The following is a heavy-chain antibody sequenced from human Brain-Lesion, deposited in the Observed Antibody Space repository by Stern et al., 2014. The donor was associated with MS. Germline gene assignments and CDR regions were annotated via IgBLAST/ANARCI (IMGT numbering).Heavy chain of an antibody. Sequence: VQLVESGAEVKKPGASVKVSCKVSGYTLTELSMHWVRQAPRKGLEWMGGFDPEDGETIYAQKFQGRVTMTEDTSTDTAYMELSSLRSEDTAVYYCAPLSPGAGGNYYRHFDYWGQGTLVTVSS. J-gene: IGHJ4*02. CDR2: FDPEDGET. V-gene: IGHV1-24*01. D-gene: IGHD1-26*01. CDR3: APLSPGAGGNYYRHFDY. CDR1: GYTLTELS.